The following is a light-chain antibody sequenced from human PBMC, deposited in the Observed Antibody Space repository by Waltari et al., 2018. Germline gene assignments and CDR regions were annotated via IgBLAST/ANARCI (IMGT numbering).Light chain of an antibody. CDR3: QQSFVTGT. CDR2: TTS. Sequence: DIQMTQSPSSVSASVGDRVTITCRASQSISHFLNWYQQNPGKAPNLLIYTTSNLQTGVPSRFSGSGSGTDFTLTISSLQPEDFATYYCQQSFVTGTFGPGTKVDIK. J-gene: IGKJ3*01. CDR1: QSISHF. V-gene: IGKV1-39*01.